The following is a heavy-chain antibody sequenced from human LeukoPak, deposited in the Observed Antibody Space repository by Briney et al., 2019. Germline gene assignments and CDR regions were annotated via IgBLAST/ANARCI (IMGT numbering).Heavy chain of an antibody. V-gene: IGHV3-23*01. J-gene: IGHJ4*02. CDR3: AKGVASTWYYFDF. CDR1: GFTFSSYA. D-gene: IGHD2/OR15-2a*01. CDR2: IKNSDGST. Sequence: PGGSLRLSCAASGFTFSSYAMNWVRQAPGKGLEWVSTIKNSDGSTYYADSVKGRFTISRDNSKNTLFLQMNNMRAEDTAVYYCAKGVASTWYYFDFSGQETLVTVFS.